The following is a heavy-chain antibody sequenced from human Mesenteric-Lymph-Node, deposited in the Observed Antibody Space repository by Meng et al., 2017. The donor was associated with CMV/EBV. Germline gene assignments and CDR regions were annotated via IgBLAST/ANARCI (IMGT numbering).Heavy chain of an antibody. V-gene: IGHV4-61*08. J-gene: IGHJ5*02. CDR2: IFHDGTT. CDR3: ARYKVLVAGREWFDP. CDR1: SGSVSSGGYY. Sequence: SETLSLTCTVSSGSVSSGGYYWSWIRQPPGKGLEWIGYIFHDGTTTYNPSLKSRVSILVDTSNNQFSLKLGSVTAADTAIYYCARYKVLVAGREWFDPWGQGTLVTVSS. D-gene: IGHD6-19*01.